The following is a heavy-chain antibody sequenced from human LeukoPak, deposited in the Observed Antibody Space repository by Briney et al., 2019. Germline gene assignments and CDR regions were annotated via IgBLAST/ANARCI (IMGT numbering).Heavy chain of an antibody. Sequence: SATLSLTCSVSGGSISSSNYYWGWIRQSPGKGLEWIGSIYDSGSAFYNPSLKSRVTISVDTSKNQFSLRLTSVTAADTAVYYCARDRAGTTFSDLWSGYFWFGPWGQGTLVTVSS. CDR1: GGSISSSNYY. D-gene: IGHD3-3*01. CDR2: IYDSGSA. CDR3: ARDRAGTTFSDLWSGYFWFGP. J-gene: IGHJ5*02. V-gene: IGHV4-39*07.